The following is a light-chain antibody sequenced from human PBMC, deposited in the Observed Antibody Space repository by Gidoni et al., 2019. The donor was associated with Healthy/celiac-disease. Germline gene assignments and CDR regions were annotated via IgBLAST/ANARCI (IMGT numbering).Light chain of an antibody. J-gene: IGKJ1*01. CDR1: QIVSSSY. Sequence: EIVLTQSPGTLSLSPGERATLSCRASQIVSSSYLAWYQQKTGQAPRLLIYGASSRATGIPYRFSGSGSGTDFTLTISRLEPEDFAVYYCQQYGSSPWTFXQXTKVXIK. V-gene: IGKV3-20*01. CDR3: QQYGSSPWT. CDR2: GAS.